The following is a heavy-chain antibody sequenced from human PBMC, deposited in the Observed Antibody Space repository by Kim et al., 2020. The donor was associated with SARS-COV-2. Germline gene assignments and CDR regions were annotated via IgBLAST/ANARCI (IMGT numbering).Heavy chain of an antibody. CDR3: ARDPLTTPVPLGYYFYFGRDV. CDR1: GGSISSGGYY. Sequence: SETLSLTCTVSGGSISSGGYYWGWIRQHPGKGLEWIGSVYYTGSTYYNPSLKSRVTISVDTSKNQFSLKLSSVTAADTAVYYCARDPLTTPVPLGYYFYFGRDVGAQGTTVTVSS. J-gene: IGHJ6*02. D-gene: IGHD1-1*01. CDR2: VYYTGST. V-gene: IGHV4-31*03.